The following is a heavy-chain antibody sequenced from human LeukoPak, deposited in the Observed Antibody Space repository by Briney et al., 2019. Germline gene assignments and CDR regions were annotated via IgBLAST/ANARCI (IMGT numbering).Heavy chain of an antibody. J-gene: IGHJ2*01. CDR3: AGGRSGYYDSSGYYYVDWYFDL. Sequence: SETLSLTCAVYGGSFSGYYWSWIRQPPGKGLEWIGEINHSGSTNYNPSLKSRVTISVDTSKNQFSLKLSSVTAADTAVYYCAGGRSGYYDSSGYYYVDWYFDLWGRGTLVTVSS. CDR2: INHSGST. D-gene: IGHD3-22*01. V-gene: IGHV4-34*01. CDR1: GGSFSGYY.